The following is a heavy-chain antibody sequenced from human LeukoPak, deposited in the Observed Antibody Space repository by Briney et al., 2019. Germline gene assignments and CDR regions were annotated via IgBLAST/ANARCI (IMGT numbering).Heavy chain of an antibody. J-gene: IGHJ4*02. CDR3: ASGLRSSSSSDGLDY. D-gene: IGHD6-6*01. Sequence: SETLSLTCTVSGGSISSYYWGWIRQPPGKGLEWIGYIYYSGSTNYNPSLKSRATISVDTSKNQFSLKLSSVTAADTAVYYCASGLRSSSSSDGLDYWGQGTLVTVSS. V-gene: IGHV4-59*01. CDR1: GGSISSYY. CDR2: IYYSGST.